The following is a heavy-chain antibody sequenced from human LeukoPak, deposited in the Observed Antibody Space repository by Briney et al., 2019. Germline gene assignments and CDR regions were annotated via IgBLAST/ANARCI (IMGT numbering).Heavy chain of an antibody. D-gene: IGHD1-14*01. CDR1: GSCFTSYW. CDR3: ARSSGAYQNIDY. CDR2: IYPGDSGT. V-gene: IGHV5-51*01. Sequence: GASLQISCKGSGSCFTSYWIGWVRQLPGKGLEWMGIIYPGDSGTRYSPSFQGQVTISADKSISTSYLQWSSLKASDTAMYYCARSSGAYQNIDYWGQGTLVTVSS. J-gene: IGHJ4*02.